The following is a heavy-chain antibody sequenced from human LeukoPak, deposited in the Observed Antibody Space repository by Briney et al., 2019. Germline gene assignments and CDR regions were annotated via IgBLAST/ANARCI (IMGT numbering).Heavy chain of an antibody. V-gene: IGHV3-15*01. D-gene: IGHD3-22*01. Sequence: GGSLRLSCAASGFTFSNAWMSWVRQAPGKGLEWVGRIKSKTDGGTTDYAAPVKGRFTISRDDSKNTLYLQMNSLRAEDTAVSYCAKVADTSDYFYFFDYWGQGTLVTVSS. J-gene: IGHJ4*02. CDR3: AKVADTSDYFYFFDY. CDR1: GFTFSNAW. CDR2: IKSKTDGGTT.